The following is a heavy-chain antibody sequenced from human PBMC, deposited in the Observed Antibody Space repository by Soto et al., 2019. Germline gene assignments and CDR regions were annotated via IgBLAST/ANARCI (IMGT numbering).Heavy chain of an antibody. Sequence: ASVKVSCKASGYTFTSYGISWVRQAPGQGLEWMGWISAYNGNTNYAQKLQGRVTMTTDTSTSTAYMELRSLRSDDTAVYYCARDRVDIVGATNDAFDIWGQGTMVTVSS. CDR2: ISAYNGNT. CDR1: GYTFTSYG. J-gene: IGHJ3*02. V-gene: IGHV1-18*01. CDR3: ARDRVDIVGATNDAFDI. D-gene: IGHD1-26*01.